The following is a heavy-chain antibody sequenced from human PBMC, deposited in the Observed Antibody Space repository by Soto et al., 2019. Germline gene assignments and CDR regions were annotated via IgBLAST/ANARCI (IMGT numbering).Heavy chain of an antibody. V-gene: IGHV3-21*01. CDR1: VFTFSSYS. D-gene: IGHD3-9*01. CDR3: ARDFEGRAFDI. CDR2: ISSSSSYI. Sequence: GSLRLSCAASVFTFSSYSMNWVRQAPGKGLEWVSSISSSSSYIYYADSVKGRFTISRDNAKNSLYLQMNSLRAEDTAVYYCARDFEGRAFDIWGQGTMVTVSS. J-gene: IGHJ3*02.